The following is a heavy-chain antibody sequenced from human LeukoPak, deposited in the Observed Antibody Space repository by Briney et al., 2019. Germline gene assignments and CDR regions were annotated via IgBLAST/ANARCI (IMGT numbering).Heavy chain of an antibody. CDR1: GYTFTSYY. Sequence: ASVTVSCTASGYTFTSYYMHWVRQAPGQGLEWMGIINPSGGSTSYAQKFQGRVTMTRDTSTSTVYMELSSLRSEDTAVYYCARAVPSSRYYYYGMDVWGQGTTVTVSS. CDR2: INPSGGST. J-gene: IGHJ6*02. CDR3: ARAVPSSRYYYYGMDV. V-gene: IGHV1-46*01.